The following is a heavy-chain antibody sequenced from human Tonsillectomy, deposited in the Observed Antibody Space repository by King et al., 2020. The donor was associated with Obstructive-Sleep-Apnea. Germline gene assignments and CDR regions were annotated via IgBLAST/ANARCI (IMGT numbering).Heavy chain of an antibody. D-gene: IGHD2-15*01. Sequence: VQLQQWGAGLLKPSETLSLTCAVYGGSFSGYYWSWIRQPPGKGLEWIGEINHSGSTNYNPSLKSRVTISVDTSKNQFSLKLSSVTAADTAVYYCASTDCSGGSCYSIWFDPWGQGTLVTVSS. J-gene: IGHJ5*02. V-gene: IGHV4-34*01. CDR2: INHSGST. CDR3: ASTDCSGGSCYSIWFDP. CDR1: GGSFSGYY.